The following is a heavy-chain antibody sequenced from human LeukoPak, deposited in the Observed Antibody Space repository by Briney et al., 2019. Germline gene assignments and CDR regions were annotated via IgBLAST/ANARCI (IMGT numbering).Heavy chain of an antibody. CDR1: QLTFSRYW. CDR2: INKDGSEK. D-gene: IGHD3-16*01. V-gene: IGHV3-7*01. Sequence: GGSLRLSCSASQLTFSRYWMSWVRQAPGKGLEWVANINKDGSEKHYVDAVKGRFTISRDNAKNSLYLQMNSLRAEDTAVYFCARELGTDGGSWGQGTLVTVSS. CDR3: ARELGTDGGS. J-gene: IGHJ4*02.